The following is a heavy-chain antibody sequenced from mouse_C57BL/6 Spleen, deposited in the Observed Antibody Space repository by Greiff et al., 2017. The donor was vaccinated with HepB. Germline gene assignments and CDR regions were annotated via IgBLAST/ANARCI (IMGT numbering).Heavy chain of an antibody. CDR2: ISYDGSN. Sequence: DVQLVESGPGLVKPSQSLSLTCSVTGYSITSGYYWNWIRQFPGNKLEWMGYISYDGSNNYNPSLKNRISITRDTSKNQFFLKLNSVTTEDTATYYCAREDYYYGSSGAYWGQGTLVTVSA. CDR1: GYSITSGYY. CDR3: AREDYYYGSSGAY. V-gene: IGHV3-6*01. J-gene: IGHJ3*01. D-gene: IGHD1-1*01.